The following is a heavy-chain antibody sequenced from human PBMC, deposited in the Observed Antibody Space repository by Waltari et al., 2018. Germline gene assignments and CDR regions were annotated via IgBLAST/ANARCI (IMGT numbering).Heavy chain of an antibody. V-gene: IGHV3-30*02. Sequence: QVQLVESGGGVVQPGGSLRLSCAASGFTFSSYGMHWVRQAPGTGLEWVAFIRYDGSNKYYADSGKGRLTIARDNSKNTLYLQMNSLRAEDTAVYYCAKDLAYYDFWSGYYHDAFDIWGQGTMVTVSS. D-gene: IGHD3-3*01. CDR2: IRYDGSNK. CDR3: AKDLAYYDFWSGYYHDAFDI. J-gene: IGHJ3*02. CDR1: GFTFSSYG.